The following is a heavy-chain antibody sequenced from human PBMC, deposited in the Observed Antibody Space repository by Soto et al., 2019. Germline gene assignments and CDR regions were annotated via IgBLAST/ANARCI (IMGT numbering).Heavy chain of an antibody. J-gene: IGHJ6*02. V-gene: IGHV3-23*01. CDR3: AKGGSTSRWPYYGMDV. Sequence: PGGVPRLSCAASGFTFSSYAMGWVRQTPGKGLEWVSAISGSGGSTYYADSVKGRFTNSRDNSKNTLYLQMNSLRAEDTAVYYCAKGGSTSRWPYYGMDVWGQGTTVTFSS. D-gene: IGHD2-2*01. CDR1: GFTFSSYA. CDR2: ISGSGGST.